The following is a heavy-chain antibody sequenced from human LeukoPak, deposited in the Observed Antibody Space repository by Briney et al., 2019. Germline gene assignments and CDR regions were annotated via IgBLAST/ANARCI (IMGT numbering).Heavy chain of an antibody. D-gene: IGHD6-19*01. CDR2: ISSRGSTI. J-gene: IGHJ2*01. Sequence: QPGGSLRLSCAVSGFTFSSYEMNWVRQAPGKGLEWVSYISSRGSTIYYADSVKGRFTISRDNAKNSLYLQMNSLRAEDTAVYYCAKGYSSGWYSWWYFDLWGRGTLVTVSS. CDR1: GFTFSSYE. V-gene: IGHV3-48*03. CDR3: AKGYSSGWYSWWYFDL.